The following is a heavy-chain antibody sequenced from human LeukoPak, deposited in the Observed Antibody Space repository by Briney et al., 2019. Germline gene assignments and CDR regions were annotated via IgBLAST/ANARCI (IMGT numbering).Heavy chain of an antibody. V-gene: IGHV4-34*01. D-gene: IGHD6-13*01. Sequence: SETLSLTCAVYGGSFSGYYWSWIRQPPGKGLEWIGEINHSGSTNYNPSLKSRVTISVDTSKNQFSLKLSSVTAADTAVYYCARVTGYVMEDYFDYWGQGTLVTVSS. CDR1: GGSFSGYY. J-gene: IGHJ4*02. CDR3: ARVTGYVMEDYFDY. CDR2: INHSGST.